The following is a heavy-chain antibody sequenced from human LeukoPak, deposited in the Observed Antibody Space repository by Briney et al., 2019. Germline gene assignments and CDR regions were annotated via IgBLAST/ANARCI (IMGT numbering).Heavy chain of an antibody. J-gene: IGHJ4*02. CDR3: AKGGLRVTDY. V-gene: IGHV3-74*03. D-gene: IGHD5/OR15-5a*01. CDR2: VNNDGSST. Sequence: GGSLRLSCAASGFIFSNYWMHWIRQAPGKGLVWVSRVNNDGSSTTYAESVKGRFTISRDNAKNTLYLQMNSLRAEDTAVYYCAKGGLRVTDYWGQGTLVTVSS. CDR1: GFIFSNYW.